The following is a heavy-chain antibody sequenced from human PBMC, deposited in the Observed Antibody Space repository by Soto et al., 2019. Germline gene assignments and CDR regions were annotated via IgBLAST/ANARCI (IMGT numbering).Heavy chain of an antibody. Sequence: QVQLQESGPGLVKPSETLSLTCTVSGGSISSYYWSWIRQPPGKGLEWIGYIYYSGSTNYNPSLKRRVTISVDTSKNQFSLKLSSVTAADTAVYYCARGYRYCSGGSCYSGYYYYYMDVLGKGTTVTVSS. D-gene: IGHD2-15*01. CDR3: ARGYRYCSGGSCYSGYYYYYMDV. CDR2: IYYSGST. J-gene: IGHJ6*03. CDR1: GGSISSYY. V-gene: IGHV4-59*01.